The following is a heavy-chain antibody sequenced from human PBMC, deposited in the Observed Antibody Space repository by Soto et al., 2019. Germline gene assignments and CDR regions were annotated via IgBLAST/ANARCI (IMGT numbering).Heavy chain of an antibody. CDR3: ARRRDTSSWLFDY. J-gene: IGHJ4*02. V-gene: IGHV4-61*05. Sequence: PSETLSLTCTVSGGSISSGGYYWSWIRHHPGKGLEWSGDIYYSGSTNYNPSLRSRVTIAVDKSKSEFSLKLNSVTAADTALYYCARRRDTSSWLFDYWGQGTQVTVSS. CDR2: IYYSGST. D-gene: IGHD6-13*01. CDR1: GGSISSGGYY.